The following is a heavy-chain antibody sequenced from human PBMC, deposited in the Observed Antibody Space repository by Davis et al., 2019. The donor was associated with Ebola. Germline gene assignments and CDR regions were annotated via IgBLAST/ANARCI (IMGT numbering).Heavy chain of an antibody. J-gene: IGHJ6*02. CDR1: GLTVSSNY. CDR3: ARDSFPEDGMDV. Sequence: GESLKISCAASGLTVSSNYMSWIRQAPGKGLEWVSIIYSGGDTYYTDSVKGRFTISRDNSKNMLYLQLSSLTPEDSAVYYCARDSFPEDGMDVWGQGTTVTVSS. V-gene: IGHV3-53*01. CDR2: IYSGGDT.